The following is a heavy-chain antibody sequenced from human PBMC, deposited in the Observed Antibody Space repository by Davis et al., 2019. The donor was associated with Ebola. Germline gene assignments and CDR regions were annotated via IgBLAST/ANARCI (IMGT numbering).Heavy chain of an antibody. CDR3: ARSTLGYCSSTSCYTPYYYYYMDV. Sequence: GESLKISCKGSGYSFTSYWIGWVRQMPGKGLEWMGIIYPGDSDTRYSPSFQGQVTIPADKSISTAYLQWSSLKASDTAMYYCARSTLGYCSSTSCYTPYYYYYMDVWGKGTTVTVSS. CDR1: GYSFTSYW. V-gene: IGHV5-51*01. D-gene: IGHD2-2*02. CDR2: IYPGDSDT. J-gene: IGHJ6*03.